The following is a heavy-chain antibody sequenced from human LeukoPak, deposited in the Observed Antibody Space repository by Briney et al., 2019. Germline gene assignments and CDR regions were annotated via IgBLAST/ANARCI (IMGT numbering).Heavy chain of an antibody. Sequence: SETLSLTCTVSGGSISSSRYYWGWIRQPPGKGLEWIGRIDKSGSTSYNPSLKSRVTISVDTSKNQFSLKLTSVTAADTAVYYCVAEEYGTGSYYKSAFWGKGALVTVSS. CDR3: VAEEYGTGSYYKSAF. D-gene: IGHD3-10*01. CDR2: IDKSGST. CDR1: GGSISSSRYY. J-gene: IGHJ4*02. V-gene: IGHV4-39*01.